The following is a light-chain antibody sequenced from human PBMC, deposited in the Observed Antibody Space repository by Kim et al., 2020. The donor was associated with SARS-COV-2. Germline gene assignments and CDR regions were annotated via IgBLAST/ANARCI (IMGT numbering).Light chain of an antibody. Sequence: DIQLTQSPSFVSAAVGERVTISCRASERLTGWLAWYQQKPGKAPRLLIYVTSSLPNGVPSRFSGSGSGTDFTLTINNLQPEDFATYCWQQDNSFPLTFGQGTKVDIK. J-gene: IGKJ1*01. CDR2: VTS. V-gene: IGKV1-12*01. CDR3: QQDNSFPLT. CDR1: ERLTGW.